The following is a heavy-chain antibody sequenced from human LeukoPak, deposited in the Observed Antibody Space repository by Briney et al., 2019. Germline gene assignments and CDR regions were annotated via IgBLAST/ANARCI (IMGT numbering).Heavy chain of an antibody. V-gene: IGHV3-30*04. D-gene: IGHD5-24*01. J-gene: IGHJ4*02. Sequence: GGSRRPSCEAPGFTFSRSAMHWVRQPPGKGLEWMAVISNDGMRKFHADSVKGRFTISRDNSKNTLYLQMDSLTTEDTALYYCARRRDGYNPELDYWGQGTLVTVSS. CDR2: ISNDGMRK. CDR1: GFTFSRSA. CDR3: ARRRDGYNPELDY.